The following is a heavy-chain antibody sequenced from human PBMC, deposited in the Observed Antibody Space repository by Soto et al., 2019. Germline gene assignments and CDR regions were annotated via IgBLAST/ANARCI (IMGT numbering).Heavy chain of an antibody. Sequence: GGSLRLSCAASGFTFSSYGMHWVRQAPGKGLEGVAVISYDGSFRYYAVSVKGRFTISRDNSKNTLYLQMNSLRAEDTALYYCAKNYYDGSGYSAFDIWGQGTMVTVSS. D-gene: IGHD3-22*01. CDR2: ISYDGSFR. CDR3: AKNYYDGSGYSAFDI. V-gene: IGHV3-30*18. J-gene: IGHJ3*02. CDR1: GFTFSSYG.